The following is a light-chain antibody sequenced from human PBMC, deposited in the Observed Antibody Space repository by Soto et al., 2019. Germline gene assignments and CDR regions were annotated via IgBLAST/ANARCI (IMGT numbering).Light chain of an antibody. CDR3: SSYAGSSNV. Sequence: ALTQPASVSGSPGQSITISCTGTSSDVGSYNLVSWYQQHPGKAPKLMIYEGSKRPSGVSNRFSGSKSGNTASLTVSGLQAEDEADYYCSSYAGSSNVFGTGTKVTVL. V-gene: IGLV2-14*02. J-gene: IGLJ1*01. CDR2: EGS. CDR1: SSDVGSYNL.